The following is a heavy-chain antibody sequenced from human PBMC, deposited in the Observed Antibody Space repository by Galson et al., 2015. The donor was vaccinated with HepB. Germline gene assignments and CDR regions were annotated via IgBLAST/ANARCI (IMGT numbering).Heavy chain of an antibody. Sequence: SLRLSCAASGFTFSSYAMSWVRQAPGKGLEWVSAISGSGGSTYYADSVKGRFTISRDNSKNTLYLQVNSLRAEDTAVYYCAKDPRGYSSVTTFDYWGQGTLVTVSS. V-gene: IGHV3-23*01. CDR1: GFTFSSYA. D-gene: IGHD6-19*01. J-gene: IGHJ4*02. CDR2: ISGSGGST. CDR3: AKDPRGYSSVTTFDY.